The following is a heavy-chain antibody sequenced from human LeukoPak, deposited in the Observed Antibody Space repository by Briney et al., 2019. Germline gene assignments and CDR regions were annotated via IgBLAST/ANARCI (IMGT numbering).Heavy chain of an antibody. V-gene: IGHV3-30*18. CDR1: GFTFSSYG. J-gene: IGHJ4*02. Sequence: PGGSLRLSCAASGFTFSSYGMHWVRQAPGKGLEWVAVISYDGSNKYYADSVKGRFTISRDNSKNTLYLQMNSLRAEDTAVYYCAKDLASGSPSGYWGQGTLVTVSS. CDR2: ISYDGSNK. CDR3: AKDLASGSPSGY. D-gene: IGHD1-26*01.